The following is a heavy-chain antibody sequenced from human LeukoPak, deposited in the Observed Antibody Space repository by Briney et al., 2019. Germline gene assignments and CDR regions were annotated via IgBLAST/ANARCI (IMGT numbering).Heavy chain of an antibody. D-gene: IGHD3-22*01. V-gene: IGHV4-34*01. Sequence: SETLSLTCAVYGGSFSGYYWSWIRQPPGKGLEWIGEINHSGSTNYNPSLKSRVTISVDTSKNQFSLKLSSVTAADTAVYYCARAYDGSGYYDAFDIWGQGTMVTVSS. CDR3: ARAYDGSGYYDAFDI. CDR1: GGSFSGYY. CDR2: INHSGST. J-gene: IGHJ3*02.